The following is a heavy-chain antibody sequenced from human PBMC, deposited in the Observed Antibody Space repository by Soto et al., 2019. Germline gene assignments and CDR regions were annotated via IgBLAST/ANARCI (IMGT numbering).Heavy chain of an antibody. V-gene: IGHV4-30-2*01. Sequence: QLQLQESGSGLVKASQTLSLTCAVSGGSISSGGYSWSWIRQPPGKGLEWIGYIYHGSTYYNPSRTSRVTISIDRAKNQFSLKLSSVTAADTAVYYCASSGSRGIGAFDIWGQGTMVTVSS. CDR3: ASSGSRGIGAFDI. J-gene: IGHJ3*02. CDR1: GGSISSGGYS. CDR2: IYHGST. D-gene: IGHD3-22*01.